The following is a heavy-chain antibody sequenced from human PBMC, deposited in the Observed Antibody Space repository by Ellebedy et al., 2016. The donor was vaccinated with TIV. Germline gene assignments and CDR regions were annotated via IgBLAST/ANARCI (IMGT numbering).Heavy chain of an antibody. CDR1: GFTFSSYG. J-gene: IGHJ4*02. CDR2: IWYDGSNK. CDR3: AKSTCSSTSCYYRFIFDY. V-gene: IGHV3-33*06. D-gene: IGHD2-2*01. Sequence: PGGSLRLSCAASGFTFSSYGMHWVRQAPGKGLEWVAVIWYDGSNKYYADSVKGRFTISRDNSKNTLYLQMNSLRAEDTAVYYCAKSTCSSTSCYYRFIFDYWGQGTLVTVSS.